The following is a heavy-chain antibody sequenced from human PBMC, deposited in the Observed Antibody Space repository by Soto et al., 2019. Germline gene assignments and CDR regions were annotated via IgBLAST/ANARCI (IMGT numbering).Heavy chain of an antibody. Sequence: QVQLQESGPGLVKPSETLSLTCTVSGGSISNFYWTWIRQPPGKGLEWIGNVHYSGNTNYNPSLKSRVTTSVDTAKNQPSLDLRAVTAADAAVYYCASHKDAGSDRGGMDVWGQGTTVTVSS. CDR3: ASHKDAGSDRGGMDV. V-gene: IGHV4-59*12. CDR1: GGSISNFY. J-gene: IGHJ6*02. D-gene: IGHD6-25*01. CDR2: VHYSGNT.